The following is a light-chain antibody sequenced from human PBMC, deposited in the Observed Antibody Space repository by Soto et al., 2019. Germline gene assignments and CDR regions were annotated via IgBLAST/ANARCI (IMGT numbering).Light chain of an antibody. V-gene: IGKV1-33*01. J-gene: IGKJ2*01. CDR2: DAS. CDR1: QGIANY. Sequence: DIQMTQSPSSLSASVGDRVTVTCQASQGIANYLNWYQQKPGKAPKVLIYDASTLEKGVPSRFSGSGSVTDFTFTISSLQPEDFATYYCQQYDDLRPTFGQGTKLEIK. CDR3: QQYDDLRPT.